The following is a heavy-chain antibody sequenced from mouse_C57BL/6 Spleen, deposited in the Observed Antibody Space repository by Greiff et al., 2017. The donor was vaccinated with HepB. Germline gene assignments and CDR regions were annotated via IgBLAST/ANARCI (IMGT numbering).Heavy chain of an antibody. CDR1: GYSITSGYY. Sequence: ESGPGLVKPSQSLSLTCSVTGYSITSGYYWNWIRQFPGNKLEWMGYISYDGSHNYNPSLKNRISITRDTSKNQFFLKLNSVTTEDTATYYCARNFFYWGQGTTLTVSS. CDR3: ARNFFY. V-gene: IGHV3-6*01. J-gene: IGHJ2*01. CDR2: ISYDGSH.